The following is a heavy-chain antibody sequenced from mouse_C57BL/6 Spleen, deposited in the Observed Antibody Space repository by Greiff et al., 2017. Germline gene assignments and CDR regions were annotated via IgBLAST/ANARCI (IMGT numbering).Heavy chain of an antibody. CDR1: GYTLTSYW. V-gene: IGHV1-52*01. J-gene: IGHJ1*03. Sequence: QVQLKQPGAELVRPGSSVKLSCKASGYTLTSYWMHWVKQRPIQGLEWIGNIDPSDSETHYNQKFKDKATLTVDKSSSPAYMQLSSLTSEDSAVYYCATGSSYAWYFDVWGTGTTVTVSS. CDR2: IDPSDSET. D-gene: IGHD1-1*01. CDR3: ATGSSYAWYFDV.